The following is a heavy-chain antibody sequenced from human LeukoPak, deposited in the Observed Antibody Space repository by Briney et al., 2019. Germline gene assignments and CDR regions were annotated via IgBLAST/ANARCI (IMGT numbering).Heavy chain of an antibody. CDR3: ARGAVTAFDGFHI. CDR2: IYYSGDT. CDR1: GGSLSRYY. Sequence: SETPPLTCSVSGGSLSRYYWNWIRQPPGKGLELIGYIYYSGDTKYNPSLKSRVSFSIDPSKNQLSLKLTSVTAADTAVYYCARGAVTAFDGFHIWGQGTMVTVS. V-gene: IGHV4-59*01. J-gene: IGHJ3*02. D-gene: IGHD2-21*02.